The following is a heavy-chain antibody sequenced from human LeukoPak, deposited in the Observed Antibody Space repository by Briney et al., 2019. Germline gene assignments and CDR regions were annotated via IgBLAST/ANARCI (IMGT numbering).Heavy chain of an antibody. CDR2: IKQDGSEK. V-gene: IGHV3-7*01. CDR1: GFTFSNYW. J-gene: IGHJ4*02. Sequence: GGSLRLSCTASGFTFSNYWMTWVRQAPGKGLEWVANIKQDGSEKYYVDSVKGRFTISRDNAKNSLYLQMNSLRAEDTAVYYCARVGYDYVWGSYRYNEDYWGQGTLVTVSS. D-gene: IGHD3-16*02. CDR3: ARVGYDYVWGSYRYNEDY.